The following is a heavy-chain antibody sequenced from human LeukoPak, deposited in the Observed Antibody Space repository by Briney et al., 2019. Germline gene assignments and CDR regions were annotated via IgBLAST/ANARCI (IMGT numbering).Heavy chain of an antibody. CDR2: ISSSSSYI. CDR1: GFTFSSYS. Sequence: RAGGSLRLSCAASGFTFSSYSMNWVRQAPGKGLEWVSSISSSSSYIYYADSVKGRFTISRDNAKNSLYLQMDSLRAEDTAVYYCARRGNWFDPWGQGTLVTVSS. CDR3: ARRGNWFDP. J-gene: IGHJ5*02. V-gene: IGHV3-21*01.